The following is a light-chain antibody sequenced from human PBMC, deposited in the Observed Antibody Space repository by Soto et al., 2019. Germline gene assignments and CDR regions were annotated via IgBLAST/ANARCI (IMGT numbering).Light chain of an antibody. CDR2: AAS. Sequence: DIQMTQSPSSVSASVGDRVTITCRASQDVDSWLAWYQQKPGKAPKLLIYAASNLQSGVPSRFTGSGSGTDFTVPISSLQPEDFATYYCQQGSSFPWTFGQGTKVEIK. V-gene: IGKV1-12*01. J-gene: IGKJ1*01. CDR3: QQGSSFPWT. CDR1: QDVDSW.